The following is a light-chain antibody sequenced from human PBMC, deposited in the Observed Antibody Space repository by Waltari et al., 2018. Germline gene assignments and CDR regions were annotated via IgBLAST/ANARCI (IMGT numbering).Light chain of an antibody. CDR2: AAS. J-gene: IGKJ1*01. CDR3: QQANSFPWT. Sequence: DIQMIQSPSSVSASVADRVTITCRASQGISSGLAWYQQKPGKAAKLLIYAASSLQSGVPSRFSGSGSGTDFTLTISSLQPEDFATYYCQQANSFPWTFGQGTKVEIK. CDR1: QGISSG. V-gene: IGKV1-12*01.